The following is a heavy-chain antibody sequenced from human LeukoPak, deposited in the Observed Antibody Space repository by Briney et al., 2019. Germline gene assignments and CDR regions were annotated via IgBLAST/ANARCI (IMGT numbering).Heavy chain of an antibody. CDR2: IIPIFGTA. CDR3: ARTAMVEKNAHYYYYYYMDV. D-gene: IGHD5-18*01. Sequence: SVKVSCKASGGTFSSYAISWVRQAPGQGLEWMGGIIPIFGTANYAQKFQGSVTITADKSTSTAYMELSSLRSEDTAVYYCARTAMVEKNAHYYYYYYMDVWGKGTTVTVSS. V-gene: IGHV1-69*06. CDR1: GGTFSSYA. J-gene: IGHJ6*03.